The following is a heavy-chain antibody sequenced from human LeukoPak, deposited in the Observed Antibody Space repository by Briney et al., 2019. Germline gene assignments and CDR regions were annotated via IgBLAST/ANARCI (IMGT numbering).Heavy chain of an antibody. Sequence: ASVKVSCKASGFTLRSYGISWVRQAPGQGPEWMGWVGGYNGKTSYSEKFQGRVSMTTDSSTSTTYMELRSLRSDDTAVYYCAKGLVGYGDYAYYFDTWGQGTLVTVSS. D-gene: IGHD4-17*01. CDR3: AKGLVGYGDYAYYFDT. CDR2: VGGYNGKT. V-gene: IGHV1-18*01. J-gene: IGHJ4*02. CDR1: GFTLRSYG.